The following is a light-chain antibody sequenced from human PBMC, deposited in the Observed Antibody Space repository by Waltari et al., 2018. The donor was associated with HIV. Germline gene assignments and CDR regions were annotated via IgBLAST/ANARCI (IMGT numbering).Light chain of an antibody. CDR3: QQSYVSPPIT. CDR2: AAS. J-gene: IGKJ2*01. CDR1: RSISTF. Sequence: DIQMTQFPSTLSASIGDRVTIPCRTSRSISTFLNWYQQRPGKAPALLIYAASNLQSAVPSRFTGSGSGTNFTLSINDLRPEDVGTYFCQQSYVSPPITFGQGTELEL. V-gene: IGKV1-39*01.